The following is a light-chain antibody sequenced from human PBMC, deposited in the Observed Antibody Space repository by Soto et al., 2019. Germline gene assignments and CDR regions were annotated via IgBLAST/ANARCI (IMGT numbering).Light chain of an antibody. CDR3: CSYAGGYTHAV. V-gene: IGLV2-11*01. Sequence: QSALTHPRSVSGPPGQSVSISCSGTSSDVGTYNYVSWYQQHPGKAPKLMIYDVSKRPSGVPDRFSGSKSGNTASLTISGLQAEDEADYYCCSYAGGYTHAVFGGGTKLTVL. J-gene: IGLJ2*01. CDR2: DVS. CDR1: SSDVGTYNY.